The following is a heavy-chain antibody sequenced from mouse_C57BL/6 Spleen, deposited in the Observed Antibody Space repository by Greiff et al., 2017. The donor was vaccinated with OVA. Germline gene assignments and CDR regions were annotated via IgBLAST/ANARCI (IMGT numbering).Heavy chain of an antibody. D-gene: IGHD4-1*01. CDR1: GYTFTDYY. CDR2: INPYNGGT. V-gene: IGHV1-19*01. Sequence: VQLQQSGPVLVKPGASVKMSCKASGYTFTDYYMNWVKQSHGKSLEWIGVINPYNGGTSYNQKFKGKATLTVDKSSSTAYMELNSLTSEDSAVYYCARSGTGFYYFDYWGQGTTLTVSS. J-gene: IGHJ2*01. CDR3: ARSGTGFYYFDY.